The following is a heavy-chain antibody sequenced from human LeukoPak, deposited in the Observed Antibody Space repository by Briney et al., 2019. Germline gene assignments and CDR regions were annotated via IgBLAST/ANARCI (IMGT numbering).Heavy chain of an antibody. CDR3: ARDHIEYYDSPDDAFDI. Sequence: GRSLRLSCAASGFTFSSYAMHWVRQAPGKGLEWVAVISYDGSNKYYADSVKGRFTISRDNSKNTLYLQMNSLRAEDTAVYYCARDHIEYYDSPDDAFDIWGQGTMATVSS. J-gene: IGHJ3*02. CDR1: GFTFSSYA. D-gene: IGHD3-3*01. V-gene: IGHV3-30*04. CDR2: ISYDGSNK.